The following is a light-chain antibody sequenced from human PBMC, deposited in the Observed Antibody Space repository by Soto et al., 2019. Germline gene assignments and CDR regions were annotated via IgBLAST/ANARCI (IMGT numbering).Light chain of an antibody. CDR3: CSYAGTSTHTV. V-gene: IGLV2-23*02. Sequence: QSVLTQPASVSGSPGQSITISCTGTSSDVGSYKLVSWYQQHPGKAPKLMISEVSKRPSGISDRFSGSKSGSTASLTISALQAEDEADYYCCSYAGTSTHTVFGGGTQLTVL. J-gene: IGLJ7*01. CDR2: EVS. CDR1: SSDVGSYKL.